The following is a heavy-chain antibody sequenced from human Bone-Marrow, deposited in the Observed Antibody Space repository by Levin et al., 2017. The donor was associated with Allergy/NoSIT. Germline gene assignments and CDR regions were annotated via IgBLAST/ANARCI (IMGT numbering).Heavy chain of an antibody. V-gene: IGHV4-59*01. CDR1: GGSTSNYY. CDR3: ARGLVVIPTASNWSDP. CDR2: IYHTGSA. Sequence: SETLSLTCTVSGGSTSNYYWNWIRQPPGKALEWIGYIYHTGSASYNPSLKSRLNISLYTSKQQFSLRLTSVTAADTAMYFCARGLVVIPTASNWSDPWGPGTLVTVSS. J-gene: IGHJ5*02. D-gene: IGHD2-2*01.